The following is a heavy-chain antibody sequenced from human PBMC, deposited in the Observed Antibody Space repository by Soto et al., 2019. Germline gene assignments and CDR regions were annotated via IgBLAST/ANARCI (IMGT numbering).Heavy chain of an antibody. V-gene: IGHV1-2*02. D-gene: IGHD3-3*02. Sequence: ASVKVSCKASGYTFTDYGISWVRQAPGQGLEWMGWINPNSGGTNYAQKFQGRVTMTRDTSISTAYMELSRLRSDDTAVYYCARDHLLGAQDWFDPWGQGTLVTVSS. CDR1: GYTFTDYG. J-gene: IGHJ5*02. CDR2: INPNSGGT. CDR3: ARDHLLGAQDWFDP.